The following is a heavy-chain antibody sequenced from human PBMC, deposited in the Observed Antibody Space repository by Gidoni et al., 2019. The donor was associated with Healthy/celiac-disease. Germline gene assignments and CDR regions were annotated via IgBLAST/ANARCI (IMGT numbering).Heavy chain of an antibody. Sequence: EVQLVESGGGLVQPGGSLRLSCAAPGFTFSSYAMPWVRQAPGKGLEYVSSISSNGGSTYYANSVKGRFTISRDNSKNTLYLQMGSLRAEDMAVYYCARDKSVIAAAGTRGHAFDIWGQGTMVTVSS. CDR3: ARDKSVIAAAGTRGHAFDI. CDR2: ISSNGGST. V-gene: IGHV3-64*01. J-gene: IGHJ3*02. D-gene: IGHD6-13*01. CDR1: GFTFSSYA.